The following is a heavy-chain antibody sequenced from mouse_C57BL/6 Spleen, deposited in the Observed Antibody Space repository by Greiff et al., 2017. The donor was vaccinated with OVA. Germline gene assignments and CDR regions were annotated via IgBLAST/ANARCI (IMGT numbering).Heavy chain of an antibody. V-gene: IGHV1-9*01. Sequence: QVQLQQSGAELMKPGASVKLSCKATGYTFTGYWIEWVKQRPGHGLEWIGEILPGSGGTKDNEKFKGKATFTADTSSNTAYMQLSSLTTEDSAIYYCARGGYYSGSSHFFYAMGYWGQGTSVTVSS. J-gene: IGHJ4*01. D-gene: IGHD1-1*01. CDR3: ARGGYYSGSSHFFYAMGY. CDR2: ILPGSGGT. CDR1: GYTFTGYW.